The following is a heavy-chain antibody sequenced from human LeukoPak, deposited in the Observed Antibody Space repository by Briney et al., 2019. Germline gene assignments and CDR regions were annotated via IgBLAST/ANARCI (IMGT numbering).Heavy chain of an antibody. Sequence: SETLSLTCAVYGGSFSGYYWSWIRQPPGKGLEWIGEINHSGSTNYNPSLKSRVTISVDTSKNQFSLKLSSVTAADTAVYHCARDAFDIWGQGTMVTVSS. CDR1: GGSFSGYY. CDR3: ARDAFDI. CDR2: INHSGST. J-gene: IGHJ3*02. V-gene: IGHV4-34*01.